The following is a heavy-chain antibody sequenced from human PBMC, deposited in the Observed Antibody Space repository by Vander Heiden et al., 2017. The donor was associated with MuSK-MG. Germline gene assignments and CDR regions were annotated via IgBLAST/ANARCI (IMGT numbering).Heavy chain of an antibody. D-gene: IGHD3-10*01. V-gene: IGHV1-69*01. J-gene: IGHJ4*02. CDR1: GGTFSSYA. CDR3: AIDLYDGSGREYYFDY. Sequence: QVQLVQSGAEVKKPGSSVKVSCKASGGTFSSYAISWVRQAPGQGLEWMGGIIPIFGTANYAQKFQGRVTITADESTSTAYMELSSLRSEDTAVYYCAIDLYDGSGREYYFDYWGQGTLVTVSS. CDR2: IIPIFGTA.